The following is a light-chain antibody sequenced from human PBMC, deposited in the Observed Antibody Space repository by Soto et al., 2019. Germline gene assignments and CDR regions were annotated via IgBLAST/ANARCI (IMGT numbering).Light chain of an antibody. CDR2: GAS. Sequence: EIVLTQSPGTLSLSPGERATLSCRASQSVSSSYLAWYQQKPGQAPRPLIYGASSSAIGIPDRFSGSGSGTDFTLTISRLEPEDFAVYYCQQYGSSPWTFDQGTKVDIK. J-gene: IGKJ1*01. CDR3: QQYGSSPWT. V-gene: IGKV3-20*01. CDR1: QSVSSSY.